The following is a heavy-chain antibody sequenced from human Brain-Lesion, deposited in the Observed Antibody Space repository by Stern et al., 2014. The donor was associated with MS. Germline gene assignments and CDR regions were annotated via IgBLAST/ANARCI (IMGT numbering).Heavy chain of an antibody. CDR2: IKQDGSER. CDR3: ARDCGSGSCYQTQYYYGVDV. J-gene: IGHJ6*02. Sequence: QLVQSGGGLVQPGGSLRLSCAGSGFRLSSYWMSWVRQAPGKGPELVATIKQDGSERCDVDSVKGRFTISRDNSKNSVFLQMNSLRVDDTSVYYCARDCGSGSCYQTQYYYGVDVWGQGTTVIVSS. D-gene: IGHD2-15*01. V-gene: IGHV3-7*01. CDR1: GFRLSSYW.